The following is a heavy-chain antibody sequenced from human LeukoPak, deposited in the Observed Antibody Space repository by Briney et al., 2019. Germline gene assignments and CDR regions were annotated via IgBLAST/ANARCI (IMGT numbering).Heavy chain of an antibody. CDR3: AKVGSGDYPPYYYYYMDV. D-gene: IGHD3-3*01. CDR1: GFTFSIYE. J-gene: IGHJ6*03. CDR2: ISSSSRSYI. V-gene: IGHV3-21*04. Sequence: GGSLRLSCAASGFTFSIYEMNWVRQAPGKGLEWVSSISSSSRSYIYYADSVKGRFTISRDNSKYTLYLQMNSLRAEDTAVYYCAKVGSGDYPPYYYYYMDVWGKGTTVTVSS.